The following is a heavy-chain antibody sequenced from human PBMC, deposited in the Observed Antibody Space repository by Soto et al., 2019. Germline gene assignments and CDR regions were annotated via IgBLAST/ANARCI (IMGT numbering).Heavy chain of an antibody. CDR2: INPNSGGT. J-gene: IGHJ6*02. V-gene: IGHV1-2*04. D-gene: IGHD3-22*01. CDR3: ARDLEYYYDSSGYKDYYYGMDV. Sequence: SVKVSCKASGYTFTGYYMHWVRQAPGQGLEWMGWINPNSGGTNYAQKFQGWVTMTRDTSISTAYMELSRLRSDDTAVYYCARDLEYYYDSSGYKDYYYGMDVWGQGTTVTVSS. CDR1: GYTFTGYY.